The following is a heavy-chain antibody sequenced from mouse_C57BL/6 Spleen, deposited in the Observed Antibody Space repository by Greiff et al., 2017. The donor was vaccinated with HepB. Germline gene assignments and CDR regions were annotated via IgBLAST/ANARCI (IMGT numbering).Heavy chain of an antibody. CDR1: GYTFTDYY. CDR3: ARRSVIYYYGIDY. D-gene: IGHD1-1*01. CDR2: INPYNGGT. Sequence: EVQLQESGPVLVKPGASVKMSCKASGYTFTDYYMNWVKQSHGKSLEWIGVINPYNGGTSYNQKFKGKATLTVDKSSSTAYMELNSLTSEDSAVYYCARRSVIYYYGIDYWGQGTTLTVSS. V-gene: IGHV1-19*01. J-gene: IGHJ2*01.